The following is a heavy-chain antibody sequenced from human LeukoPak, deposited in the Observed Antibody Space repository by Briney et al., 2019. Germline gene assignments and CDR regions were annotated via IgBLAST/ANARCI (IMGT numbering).Heavy chain of an antibody. CDR2: ISYDGSNK. CDR1: GFTFSNYA. Sequence: GGSLRLSCAASGFTFSNYAMSWVRQAPGKGLEWVAVISYDGSNKYYADSVKGRFTISRDNSKNTLYLQMNSLRAEDTAVYYCASSGSGSYPDYWGQGTLVTVSS. J-gene: IGHJ4*02. D-gene: IGHD3-10*01. V-gene: IGHV3-30*04. CDR3: ASSGSGSYPDY.